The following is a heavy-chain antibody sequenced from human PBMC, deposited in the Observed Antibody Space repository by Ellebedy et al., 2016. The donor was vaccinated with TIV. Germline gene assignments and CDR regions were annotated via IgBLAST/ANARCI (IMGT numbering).Heavy chain of an antibody. V-gene: IGHV4-34*01. Sequence: SETLSLXCAVYGGSFSGYYWSWIRQPPGKGLEWIGEINHSGSTNYNPSLKSRVTISVDKSKNQFSLKLSSVTAADTAVYYCARGARGQPYYFDYWGQGTLVTVSS. CDR3: ARGARGQPYYFDY. CDR2: INHSGST. J-gene: IGHJ4*02. CDR1: GGSFSGYY. D-gene: IGHD1-1*01.